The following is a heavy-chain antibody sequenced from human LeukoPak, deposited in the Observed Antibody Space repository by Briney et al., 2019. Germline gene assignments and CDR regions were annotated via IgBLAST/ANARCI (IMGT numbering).Heavy chain of an antibody. V-gene: IGHV3-21*01. Sequence: PGGSLRLSCAASGFTFSSYAMSWVRQAPGKGLEWVSSISSSSSYIYYADSVKGRFTISRDNAKNSLYLQMNSLRAEDTAVYYCARDPAAGLPFDYWGQGTLVTVSS. J-gene: IGHJ4*02. D-gene: IGHD6-13*01. CDR1: GFTFSSYA. CDR2: ISSSSSYI. CDR3: ARDPAAGLPFDY.